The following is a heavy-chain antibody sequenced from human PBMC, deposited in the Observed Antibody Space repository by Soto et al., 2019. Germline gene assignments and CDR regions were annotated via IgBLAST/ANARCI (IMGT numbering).Heavy chain of an antibody. Sequence: SGPTLVNPTQTLTLTCTFSGFSLSTSGMCVSWIRQPPGKALEWLALIDWDDDKYYSTSLKTRLTISKDTSKNQVVLTMTNMDPVDTATYYCARIRRYDFWSGYYSGDYYYYGMDVWDQGTTVTVSS. CDR1: GFSLSTSGMC. CDR3: ARIRRYDFWSGYYSGDYYYYGMDV. J-gene: IGHJ6*02. D-gene: IGHD3-3*01. V-gene: IGHV2-70*01. CDR2: IDWDDDK.